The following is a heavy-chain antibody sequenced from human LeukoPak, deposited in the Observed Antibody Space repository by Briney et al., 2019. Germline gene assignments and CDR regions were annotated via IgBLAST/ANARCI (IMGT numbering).Heavy chain of an antibody. CDR3: ARRATVVTLYYYYYMDV. V-gene: IGHV1-46*01. D-gene: IGHD4-23*01. Sequence: VASVKVSCTASGYTFSSYYMHWVRQAPGQGLEWMGLIDPSSSSTSYAQKFQGRVTMTRDVSTSTVYMELSSLRSDDTAAYYCARRATVVTLYYYYYMDVWGKGTTVTVSS. CDR1: GYTFSSYY. J-gene: IGHJ6*03. CDR2: IDPSSSST.